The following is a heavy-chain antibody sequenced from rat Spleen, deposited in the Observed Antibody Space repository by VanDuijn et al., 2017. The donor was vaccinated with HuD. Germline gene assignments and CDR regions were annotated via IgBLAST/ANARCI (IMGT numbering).Heavy chain of an antibody. CDR2: INSAGST. D-gene: IGHD1-12*02. V-gene: IGHV3-3*01. CDR1: GYSITSGYG. J-gene: IGHJ4*01. Sequence: EVQLQESGPGLVKPSQSLSLTCSVTGYSITSGYGWNWIRKFPGNKLEWMGYINSAGSTNYNPPLKSQISITRDTSKNQFFLQLTSVTTEDTATYYCARHYYDGTYYYGVMDAWGQGASVTVSS. CDR3: ARHYYDGTYYYGVMDA.